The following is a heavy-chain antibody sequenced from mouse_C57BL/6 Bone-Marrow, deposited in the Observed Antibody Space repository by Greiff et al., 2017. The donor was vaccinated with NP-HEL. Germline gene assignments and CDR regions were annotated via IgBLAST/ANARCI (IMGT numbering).Heavy chain of an antibody. D-gene: IGHD4-1*01. CDR2: IWTGGGT. CDR1: GFSLTSYA. Sequence: QVQLKESGPGLVAPSPSLSITCTVSGFSLTSYAISWVRQPPGKGLEWLGVIWTGGGTNYNSALKSRLSISKDNSKSQVFLKMNSLQTDDTARDYCARQAGTGEYYFDYWGQGTTLTVSS. V-gene: IGHV2-9-1*01. J-gene: IGHJ2*01. CDR3: ARQAGTGEYYFDY.